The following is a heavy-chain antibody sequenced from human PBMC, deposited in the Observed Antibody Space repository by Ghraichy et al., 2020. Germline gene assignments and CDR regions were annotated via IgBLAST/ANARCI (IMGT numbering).Heavy chain of an antibody. V-gene: IGHV3-23*01. D-gene: IGHD6-19*01. J-gene: IGHJ4*02. CDR3: AKGTSAWQGYYFYY. Sequence: GGSLRLSCAASGFTFSSYVMAWVRQAPGKGLEWVSSIRDSSVNIYYADSVKGRFTISRDNSKNTLYLQMNNLRAEDTAIYYCAKGTSAWQGYYFYYWGQGTLVTVSS. CDR2: IRDSSVNI. CDR1: GFTFSSYV.